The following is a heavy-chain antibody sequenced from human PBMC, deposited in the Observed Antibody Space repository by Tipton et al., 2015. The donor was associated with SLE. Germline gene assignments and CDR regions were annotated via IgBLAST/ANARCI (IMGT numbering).Heavy chain of an antibody. CDR2: ISIYNGNTNT. D-gene: IGHD2-21*01. Sequence: QLVQSGAEVKKPGASVKVSCKASGYIFTSYGISWVRQAPGQGLEWMGWISIYNGNTNTNYVQKFQDRVTMTADTTTSTAYMELRSLRSDDTAVYYCSRGPGICGDDCSLYAMDVWGQGTTVTVSS. CDR1: GYIFTSYG. CDR3: SRGPGICGDDCSLYAMDV. V-gene: IGHV1-18*01. J-gene: IGHJ6*02.